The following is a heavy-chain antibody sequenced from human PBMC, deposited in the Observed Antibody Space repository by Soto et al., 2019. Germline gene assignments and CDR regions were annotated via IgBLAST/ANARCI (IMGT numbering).Heavy chain of an antibody. Sequence: ASETLSLTCAVYGGSFSGYYWSWIRQPPGKGLEWIGEINHSGSTNYNPSLKSRVTISVDTSKNQFSLKLSSVTAADTAVYYCARDGISPVWWFDPWGQGTLVTASS. D-gene: IGHD2-15*01. CDR3: ARDGISPVWWFDP. CDR2: INHSGST. CDR1: GGSFSGYY. J-gene: IGHJ5*02. V-gene: IGHV4-34*01.